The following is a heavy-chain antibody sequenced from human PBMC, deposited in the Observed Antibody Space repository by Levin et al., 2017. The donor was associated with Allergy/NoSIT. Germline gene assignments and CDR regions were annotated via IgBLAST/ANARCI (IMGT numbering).Heavy chain of an antibody. CDR3: AKDKEKRIFRSGWQRGSAFDS. D-gene: IGHD6-19*01. Sequence: GGSLRLSCAASGFTFSSYAMSWVRQAPGKGLEWVSAISGSGGSTYYADSVKGRFTISRDNSKNTLYLQMNSLRAEDTAVYYCAKDKEKRIFRSGWQRGSAFDSWGQGTMVTVSS. V-gene: IGHV3-23*01. CDR2: ISGSGGST. J-gene: IGHJ3*02. CDR1: GFTFSSYA.